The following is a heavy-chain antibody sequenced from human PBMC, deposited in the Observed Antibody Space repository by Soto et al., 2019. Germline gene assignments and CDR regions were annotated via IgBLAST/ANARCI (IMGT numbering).Heavy chain of an antibody. CDR2: MNPNSGNT. CDR3: ARGGGTIFGVARGDWFDP. J-gene: IGHJ5*02. CDR1: GYTFTSYD. V-gene: IGHV1-8*01. Sequence: QVQLVQSGAEVKKPGASVKVSCKASGYTFTSYDINWVRQATGQGLEWMGWMNPNSGNTGYAQKFQGRVTMTRNTSIRTAYRERSSLRSEDTAVYYCARGGGTIFGVARGDWFDPWGQGTLVTVSS. D-gene: IGHD3-3*01.